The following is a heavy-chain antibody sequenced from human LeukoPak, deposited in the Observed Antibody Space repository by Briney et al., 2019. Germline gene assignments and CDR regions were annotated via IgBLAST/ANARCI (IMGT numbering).Heavy chain of an antibody. J-gene: IGHJ4*02. CDR2: IYYSGIT. V-gene: IGHV4-59*01. CDR3: ARASGAFDY. Sequence: SETLSLTCTFSVGFISSSYRSWIRQPPSKALEWIGYIYYSGITNYNPSLKSRVTISLDTSKNQFSLKLNSVTAADTAVYYCARASGAFDYWGQGALVTISS. CDR1: VGFISSSY.